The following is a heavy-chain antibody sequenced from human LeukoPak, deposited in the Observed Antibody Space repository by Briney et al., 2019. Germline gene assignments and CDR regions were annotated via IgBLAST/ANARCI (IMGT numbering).Heavy chain of an antibody. CDR2: IKQDGSEK. Sequence: GGSLRLSCAASGFTFSSYWMSWVRQAPGKGLEWVANIKQDGSEKYYVDSVKGRFTISRDNAKNSLYLQMNSLRAEDTAVYYCARDLGCDLDYFDYWGQGTLVTVSS. V-gene: IGHV3-7*01. J-gene: IGHJ4*02. D-gene: IGHD2-15*01. CDR3: ARDLGCDLDYFDY. CDR1: GFTFSSYW.